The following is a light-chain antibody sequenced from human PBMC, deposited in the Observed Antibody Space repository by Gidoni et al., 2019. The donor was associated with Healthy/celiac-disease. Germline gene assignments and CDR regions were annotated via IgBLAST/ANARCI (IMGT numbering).Light chain of an antibody. CDR1: QSVLYSSNNKNY. CDR2: WAS. CDR3: QQYYSTPWT. J-gene: IGKJ1*01. V-gene: IGKV4-1*01. Sequence: DIVMTQSPDYLAVSLGERATINCKSSQSVLYSSNNKNYLAWYQQKPGQPPKLLIYWASTRESGVPDRFSGSGSGTAFTLPISSLQAEDVAVYYCQQYYSTPWTFGQGTKVEIK.